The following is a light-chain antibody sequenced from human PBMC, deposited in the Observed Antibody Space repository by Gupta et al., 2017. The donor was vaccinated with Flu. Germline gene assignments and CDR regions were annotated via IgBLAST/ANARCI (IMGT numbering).Light chain of an antibody. CDR3: SSYTSSNTLV. CDR2: DVS. V-gene: IGLV2-14*03. J-gene: IGLJ2*01. CDR1: SSDIGGYNY. Sequence: QSALTQPASVSGSPGPSITIPCTGTSSDIGGYNYLSWYQQHPDKTPNLMIYDVSSRPSGVSDRFSGSKSGNTASLTISGLQAEDEADYYCSSYTSSNTLVFGGGTRLTVL.